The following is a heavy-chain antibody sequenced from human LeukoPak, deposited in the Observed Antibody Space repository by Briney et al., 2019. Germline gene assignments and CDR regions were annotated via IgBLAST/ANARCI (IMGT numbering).Heavy chain of an antibody. V-gene: IGHV4-39*07. CDR2: ISYRGTT. J-gene: IGHJ4*02. CDR3: ASGTDGQPFDY. Sequence: PSETLSLTCSVSGGSISSSSYYWGWIRQPPGKGLEWIGFISYRGTTYYSPSLKSRVTISRDTSKNQFSLELSSVTAADTAVYYCASGTDGQPFDYWGQGTLVTVSS. D-gene: IGHD1-26*01. CDR1: GGSISSSSYY.